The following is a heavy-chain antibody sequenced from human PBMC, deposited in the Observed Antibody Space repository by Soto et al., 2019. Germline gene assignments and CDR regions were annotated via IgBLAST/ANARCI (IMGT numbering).Heavy chain of an antibody. CDR1: GSAITRYY. J-gene: IGHJ6*02. CDR2: INPGGGSA. Sequence: QVDLVQSGAEVKKPGASVTISCKASGSAITRYYIHWVRQAPGRGLAWMGIINPGGGSASYAQKFQDRVTIDKDTSTCTVYMDLRSLRTEDTAVYYCARDTSGWSLNGLDVWGQGTTVNVSS. CDR3: ARDTSGWSLNGLDV. D-gene: IGHD6-19*01. V-gene: IGHV1-46*01.